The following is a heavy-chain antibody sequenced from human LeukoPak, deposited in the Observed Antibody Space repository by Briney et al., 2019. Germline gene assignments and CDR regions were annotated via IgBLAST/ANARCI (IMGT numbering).Heavy chain of an antibody. D-gene: IGHD2-2*01. CDR2: IYTGGST. J-gene: IGHJ4*02. CDR3: ARLGYCTSTSCPDY. Sequence: GGSLRLSCTASGFTVSSNYMSWVRQAPGKGLEWVSVIYTGGSTYYADSVKGRFTISRDDSKNTLYLQMNSLRAEDTAVYYCARLGYCTSTSCPDYWGQGTLVTVSS. V-gene: IGHV3-53*01. CDR1: GFTVSSNY.